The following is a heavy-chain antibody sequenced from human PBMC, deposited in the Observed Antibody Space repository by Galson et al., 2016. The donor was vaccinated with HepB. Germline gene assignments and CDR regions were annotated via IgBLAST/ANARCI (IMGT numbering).Heavy chain of an antibody. J-gene: IGHJ2*01. CDR3: VRKGSEGYCSSSNCYQFWYFDL. V-gene: IGHV5-51*01. D-gene: IGHD2-2*01. Sequence: QSGAEVKKTGESLKISCKGSGYNFTNYWIAWVRQMPGKGLEWMGIIYPGDSDTIYSPSFQGQVTISADKSISTAYLQWGSLKASDTAMYYWVRKGSEGYCSSSNCYQFWYFDLWARGALVTVP. CDR2: IYPGDSDT. CDR1: GYNFTNYW.